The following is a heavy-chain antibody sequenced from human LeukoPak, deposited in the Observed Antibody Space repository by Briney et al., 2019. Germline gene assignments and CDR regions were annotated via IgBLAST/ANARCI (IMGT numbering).Heavy chain of an antibody. D-gene: IGHD3-22*01. Sequence: ASVKVSCKASGYTFTGYYMHWVRQAPGQGPEWMGRINPNSGGTNYAQKFQGRVTMTRDTSISTAYMELSRLRSDDTAVYYCARGEYYYDSRFDYWGQGTLVTVSS. V-gene: IGHV1-2*06. J-gene: IGHJ4*02. CDR2: INPNSGGT. CDR3: ARGEYYYDSRFDY. CDR1: GYTFTGYY.